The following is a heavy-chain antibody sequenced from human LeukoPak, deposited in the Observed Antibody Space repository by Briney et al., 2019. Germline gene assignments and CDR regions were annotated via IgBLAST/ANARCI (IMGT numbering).Heavy chain of an antibody. V-gene: IGHV1-2*02. J-gene: IGHJ5*02. CDR1: GYTFTSYD. Sequence: ASVKVSCKASGYTFTSYDINWVRQATGQGLEWMGWINPNSGGTNYAQKFQGRVTMTRDTSISTAYMELSRLRSDDTAVYYCAATLRFLEWSPFDPWGQGTLVTVSS. CDR2: INPNSGGT. CDR3: AATLRFLEWSPFDP. D-gene: IGHD3-3*01.